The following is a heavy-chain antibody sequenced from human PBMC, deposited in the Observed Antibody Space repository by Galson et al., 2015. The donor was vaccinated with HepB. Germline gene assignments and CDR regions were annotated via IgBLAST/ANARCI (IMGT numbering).Heavy chain of an antibody. D-gene: IGHD6-6*01. V-gene: IGHV3-7*03. CDR3: ARVRHPPQTEYYYYYGMDV. J-gene: IGHJ6*02. CDR2: IKQDGSEK. CDR1: GFTFSSYW. Sequence: SLRLSCAASGFTFSSYWMSWVRQAPGKGLEWVANIKQDGSEKYYVDSVKGRFTISRDNAKNSLYLQMNSLRAEDTAVYYCARVRHPPQTEYYYYYGMDVWGQGTTVTVSS.